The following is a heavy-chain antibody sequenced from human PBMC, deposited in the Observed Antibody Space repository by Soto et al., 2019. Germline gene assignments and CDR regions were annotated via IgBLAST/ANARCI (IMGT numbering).Heavy chain of an antibody. D-gene: IGHD7-27*01. CDR3: ARDQNWVFDY. CDR1: GFTFSRDG. Sequence: QVQLVESGGGVVQPGTSLRLSCAASGFTFSRDGMHWVRQAPGKGLEWVAFIWNDGSNRDYVYSVKGRFTISRDNSRNTLYLQMDSRRAEDTAVYYCARDQNWVFDYWGQGTLVTVSS. CDR2: IWNDGSNR. V-gene: IGHV3-33*01. J-gene: IGHJ4*02.